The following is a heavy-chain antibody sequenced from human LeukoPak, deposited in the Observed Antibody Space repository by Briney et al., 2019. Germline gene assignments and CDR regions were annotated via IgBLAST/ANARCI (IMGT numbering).Heavy chain of an antibody. J-gene: IGHJ4*02. CDR2: INHSGST. CDR1: GGSFSGYY. Sequence: SETLSLTCAVYGGSFSGYYWSWIRQPPGKGLEWIGEINHSGSTNYNLSLKSRVTISVDTSKNQFSLKLSSVTAADTAVYYCARSGVAAAPPFDCWGQGTLVTVSS. D-gene: IGHD6-13*01. V-gene: IGHV4-34*01. CDR3: ARSGVAAAPPFDC.